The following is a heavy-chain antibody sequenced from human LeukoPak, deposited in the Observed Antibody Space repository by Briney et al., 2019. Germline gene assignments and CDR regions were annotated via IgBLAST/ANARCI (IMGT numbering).Heavy chain of an antibody. D-gene: IGHD6-19*01. CDR2: LSYDGSNK. V-gene: IGHV3-30*03. Sequence: GRSLRLSCAASGFTFSSYGMHWVRQAPGKGLEWVAILSYDGSNKYYADSVKGRFTISRDNSKNTPYLQMNSLRAEDTAVYYCAPVAGSRGDWFDPWGQGTLVTVSS. CDR3: APVAGSRGDWFDP. CDR1: GFTFSSYG. J-gene: IGHJ5*02.